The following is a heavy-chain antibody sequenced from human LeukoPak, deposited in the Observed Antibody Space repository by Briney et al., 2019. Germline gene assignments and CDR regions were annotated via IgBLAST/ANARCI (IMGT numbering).Heavy chain of an antibody. J-gene: IGHJ4*02. CDR1: GFTFSSYA. Sequence: PGRSLRLSCAASGFTFSSYAMSWVRQAPGKGLEWVSAISGSGGSTYYADSVKGRFTISRDNSKNTLYLQMNSLRAEDTAVYYCAKYGSGSYYDDYFDYWGQGTLVTVSS. CDR3: AKYGSGSYYDDYFDY. CDR2: ISGSGGST. D-gene: IGHD3-10*01. V-gene: IGHV3-23*01.